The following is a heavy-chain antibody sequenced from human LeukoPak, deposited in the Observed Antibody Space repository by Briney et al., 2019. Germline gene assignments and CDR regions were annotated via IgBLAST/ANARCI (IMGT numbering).Heavy chain of an antibody. CDR1: GFTFSSYA. D-gene: IGHD5-12*01. V-gene: IGHV3-64*01. Sequence: GGSLRLSCAASGFTFSSYAMHWVRQAPGKGLEYVSAISSNGGSTYYANSVKGRFTISRDKSKNTLYLQMGSLRAEDMAVYYCARDKAYGSGYDAFGYWGQGTLVTVSS. J-gene: IGHJ4*02. CDR2: ISSNGGST. CDR3: ARDKAYGSGYDAFGY.